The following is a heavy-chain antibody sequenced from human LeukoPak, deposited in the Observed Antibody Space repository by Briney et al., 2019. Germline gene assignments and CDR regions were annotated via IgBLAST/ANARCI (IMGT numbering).Heavy chain of an antibody. V-gene: IGHV3-23*01. CDR1: GFTFSSYW. D-gene: IGHD3-9*01. CDR2: ISVVDGT. CDR3: AKDDHYDILTGHQYPPRGYGMDV. J-gene: IGHJ6*02. Sequence: GGSLRLSCAASGFTFSSYWMSWVRQAPGKGLEWVSTISVVDGTYYADSVKGRFTISRDNSKNTLYLQMNSLRAEDTALYYCAKDDHYDILTGHQYPPRGYGMDVWGQGTTVTVSS.